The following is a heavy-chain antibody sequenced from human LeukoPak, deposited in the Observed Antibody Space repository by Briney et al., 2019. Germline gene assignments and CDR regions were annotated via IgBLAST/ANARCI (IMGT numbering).Heavy chain of an antibody. CDR3: ARGPYYYGSGSYYIASYYYYMDV. J-gene: IGHJ6*03. D-gene: IGHD3-10*01. Sequence: PSETLSLTCAVYGGSFSGYYWSWIRQPPGKGLEWIGYIYYSGTTNYNPSLKSRVTISIDTSKNQFSLKLSSVTAADTAVYYCARGPYYYGSGSYYIASYYYYMDVWGKGTTVTVSS. CDR1: GGSFSGYY. CDR2: IYYSGTT. V-gene: IGHV4-59*12.